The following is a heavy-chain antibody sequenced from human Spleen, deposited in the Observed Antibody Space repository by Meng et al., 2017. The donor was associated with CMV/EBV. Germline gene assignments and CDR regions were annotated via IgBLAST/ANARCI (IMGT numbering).Heavy chain of an antibody. CDR3: AKVLRARTPNFYYGMDV. CDR1: GFTFSSYA. D-gene: IGHD5/OR15-5a*01. CDR2: ISGSGSRT. V-gene: IGHV3-23*01. J-gene: IGHJ6*02. Sequence: GGSLRLSCEASGFTFSSYAMNWVRKAPGKGLEWVSTISGSGSRTYNADSVKGRLTISRDNSKNTLYLEMNSLRAEATAVYYCAKVLRARTPNFYYGMDVWGQGTTVTVSS.